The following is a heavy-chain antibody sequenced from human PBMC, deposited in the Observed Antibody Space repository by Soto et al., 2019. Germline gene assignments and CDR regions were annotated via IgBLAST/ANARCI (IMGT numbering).Heavy chain of an antibody. J-gene: IGHJ4*02. D-gene: IGHD6-13*01. Sequence: EVQLVESGGSLVQPGGSLRLSCAASGFTFSSYTINWVRQAPGKGLEWVSSISSSSNTIYYADSVKGRFTISRDNAKNSLYLQMNSLRAEDTAVYYCARAYAGDGSSQGYWGQGTLVTVSS. CDR2: ISSSSNTI. CDR1: GFTFSSYT. CDR3: ARAYAGDGSSQGY. V-gene: IGHV3-48*01.